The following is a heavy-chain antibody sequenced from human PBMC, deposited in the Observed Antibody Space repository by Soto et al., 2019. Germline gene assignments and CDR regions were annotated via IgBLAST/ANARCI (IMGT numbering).Heavy chain of an antibody. J-gene: IGHJ4*02. Sequence: PGGSQRLSCAASGFTFNIYGMHWVRQAPNKGLEWVALISYDGSNQYYADSVKGRFTISRDNSKNTLFLQMNSLRADDTAVYYCAKDQASGQGSFDSWGQGTLVTVPS. CDR2: ISYDGSNQ. CDR3: AKDQASGQGSFDS. V-gene: IGHV3-30*18. CDR1: GFTFNIYG.